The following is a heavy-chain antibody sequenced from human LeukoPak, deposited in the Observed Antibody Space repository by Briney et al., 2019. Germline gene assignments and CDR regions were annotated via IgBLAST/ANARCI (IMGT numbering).Heavy chain of an antibody. D-gene: IGHD3-10*01. CDR1: GFTFSSYA. J-gene: IGHJ4*02. V-gene: IGHV3-23*01. CDR2: ISAAGGT. CDR3: AKRGAYYFDY. Sequence: GGSLRLSCPASGFTFSSYAVSWVRQAPGRGLEWVSLISAAGGTYYADSVKGRFTISRDNSKSTVYVQMNSLRAEDTAVYYCAKRGAYYFDYWGQGALVTVSS.